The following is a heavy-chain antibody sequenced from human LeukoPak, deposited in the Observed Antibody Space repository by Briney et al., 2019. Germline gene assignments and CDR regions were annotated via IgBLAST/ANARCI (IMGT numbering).Heavy chain of an antibody. CDR2: INPNSGGT. CDR1: GYTFTGYY. CDR3: ARHDAYSSGCFGY. V-gene: IGHV1-2*02. Sequence: ASVTVSCKASGYTFTGYYMHWVRQAPGQGLEWMGWINPNSGGTNYAQKFQGRVTMTRDTSISTAYMELSRLRSDDTAVYYCARHDAYSSGCFGYWGQGTLVTVSS. D-gene: IGHD6-19*01. J-gene: IGHJ4*02.